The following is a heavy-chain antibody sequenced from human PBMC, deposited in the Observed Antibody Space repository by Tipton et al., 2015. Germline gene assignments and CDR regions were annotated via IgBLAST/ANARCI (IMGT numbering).Heavy chain of an antibody. D-gene: IGHD5-24*01. CDR1: GGSVSSANYY. CDR3: ARDLEHGMDV. V-gene: IGHV4-61*01. CDR2: ISYSGST. Sequence: TLSLTCSVSGGSVSSANYYWSWIRQPPGKGLEWIGYISYSGSTHYNPSVQSRVTISLDTSKNQFSLTLNSVTAADTAVYYCARDLEHGMDVWGQGTTVTVSS. J-gene: IGHJ6*02.